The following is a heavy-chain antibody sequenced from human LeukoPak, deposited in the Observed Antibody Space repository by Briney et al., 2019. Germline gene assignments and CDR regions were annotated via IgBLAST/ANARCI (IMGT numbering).Heavy chain of an antibody. CDR1: GGTFSSYA. Sequence: SVKVSCKASGGTFSSYAISWVRQAPGQGLEWMGGIIPIFGTANYAQKFQGRVTITTDESASTAYMELSSLRSEDTAVYYCARDRSRFLEWFLDYWGQGTLVTVSS. J-gene: IGHJ4*02. V-gene: IGHV1-69*05. CDR3: ARDRSRFLEWFLDY. CDR2: IIPIFGTA. D-gene: IGHD3-3*01.